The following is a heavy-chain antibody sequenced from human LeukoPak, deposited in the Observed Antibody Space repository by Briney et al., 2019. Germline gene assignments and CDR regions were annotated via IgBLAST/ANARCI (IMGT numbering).Heavy chain of an antibody. CDR3: ARERGQQLVRVNWFDP. Sequence: ASVKVSCKASGYTFTSYDINWVRQATGQGLEWMGWMNPNSGNTGYAQKFQGRVTMTRNTSISTAYMELSRLRSDDTAVYYCARERGQQLVRVNWFDPWGQGTLVTVSS. CDR2: MNPNSGNT. V-gene: IGHV1-8*01. J-gene: IGHJ5*02. CDR1: GYTFTSYD. D-gene: IGHD6-13*01.